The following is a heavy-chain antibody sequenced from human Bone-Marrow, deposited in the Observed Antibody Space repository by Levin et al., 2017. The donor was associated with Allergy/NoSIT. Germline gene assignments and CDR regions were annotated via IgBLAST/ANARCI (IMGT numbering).Heavy chain of an antibody. J-gene: IGHJ4*02. CDR1: GGPISSSNW. CDR3: AASRGLYGPFDN. V-gene: IGHV4-4*02. Sequence: PSETLSLTCPVSGGPISSSNWWSWVRQPPGKGLEWIGQVYHSGTTNYNPSLKSRVTMAVDKSNNQFSLTLSPVTAADTAVYYCAASRGLYGPFDNWGQGTLVIVSS. D-gene: IGHD3-10*01. CDR2: VYHSGTT.